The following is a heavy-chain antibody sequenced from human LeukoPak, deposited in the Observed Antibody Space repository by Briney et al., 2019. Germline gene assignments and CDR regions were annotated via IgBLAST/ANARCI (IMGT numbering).Heavy chain of an antibody. CDR1: GYSFTSYW. V-gene: IGHV1-69*05. CDR2: IIPIFGTA. CDR3: ARGRLNWFDP. D-gene: IGHD2-21*02. J-gene: IGHJ5*02. Sequence: KISCKGSGYSFTSYWISWVRQAPGQGLEWMGGIIPIFGTANYAQKFQGRVTITRNTSISTAYMELSSLRSEDTAVYYCARGRLNWFDPWGQGTLVTVSS.